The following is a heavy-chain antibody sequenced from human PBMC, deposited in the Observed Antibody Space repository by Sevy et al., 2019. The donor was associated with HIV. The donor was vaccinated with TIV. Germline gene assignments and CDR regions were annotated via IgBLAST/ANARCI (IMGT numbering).Heavy chain of an antibody. D-gene: IGHD4-17*01. J-gene: IGHJ6*02. CDR2: IKQDGSEK. CDR3: ARDYDYGVPYYYYGMDV. V-gene: IGHV3-7*03. Sequence: GGSLRLSCAASGFTFSSYWMSWVRQAPGKGLEWVANIKQDGSEKYYVDSVKGRFTISRDNAKNSLYLQMNSLRAEDTAVYYCARDYDYGVPYYYYGMDVWGQRTTVTVSS. CDR1: GFTFSSYW.